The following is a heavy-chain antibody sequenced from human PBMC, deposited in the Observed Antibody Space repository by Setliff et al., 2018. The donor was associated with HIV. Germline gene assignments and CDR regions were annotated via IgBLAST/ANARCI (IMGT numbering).Heavy chain of an antibody. CDR3: ARIKAFGSGSYPLDF. CDR2: VSTSGNT. D-gene: IGHD3-10*01. Sequence: SETLSLTCSVSSSISSGGYYWTWIRQPAGKGLEWIGHVSTSGNTNYNPSLKSRITISLDTSKSHFSLKLHSVTAADTAVYYCARIKAFGSGSYPLDFWGQGTQVTVSA. CDR1: SSISSGGYY. V-gene: IGHV4-61*09. J-gene: IGHJ4*02.